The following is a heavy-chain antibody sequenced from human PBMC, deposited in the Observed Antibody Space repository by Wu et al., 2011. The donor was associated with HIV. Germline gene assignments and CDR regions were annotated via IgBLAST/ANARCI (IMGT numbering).Heavy chain of an antibody. Sequence: QVQLVQSGGEVKKPGASVKVSCKASGYSFRSYGITWVRQAPGQGLEWMGWISAYNGDTNCAQKLQGRVTMTTDTSTSTVYMELRSLRSDDTAVYYCARVAGQLVLIHGDGYFDSWGQGILVTVSS. D-gene: IGHD6-6*01. J-gene: IGHJ4*02. V-gene: IGHV1-18*04. CDR3: ARVAGQLVLIHGDGYFDS. CDR1: GYSFRSYG. CDR2: ISAYNGDT.